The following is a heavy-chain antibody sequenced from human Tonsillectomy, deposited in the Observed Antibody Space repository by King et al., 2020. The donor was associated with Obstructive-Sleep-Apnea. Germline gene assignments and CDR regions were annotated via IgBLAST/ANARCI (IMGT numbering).Heavy chain of an antibody. J-gene: IGHJ4*02. D-gene: IGHD5-12*01. CDR1: GGSINNYY. V-gene: IGHV4-59*08. CDR3: ARHRGVEDYGGYGDYFDY. Sequence: QLQESGPGLVKPSETLSLTCSVSGGSINNYYWSWIRQPPGKGLEWIGYMYYSGNTNFNPSLKSRVTISADTSKIQFSLRLGSVTAADTAVYSCARHRGVEDYGGYGDYFDYWGQGTLVTVSS. CDR2: MYYSGNT.